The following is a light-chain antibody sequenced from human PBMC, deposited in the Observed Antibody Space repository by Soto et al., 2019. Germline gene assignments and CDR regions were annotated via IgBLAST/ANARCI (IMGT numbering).Light chain of an antibody. CDR2: GAS. J-gene: IGKJ2*03. CDR1: QSITIY. CDR3: QQTYSTLNS. Sequence: DIQMTQSPSSLSASVGDRVTITCRASQSITIYLNWYQQQPGKAPRLLIYGASTLQTGVPSRFSGSGSMTDFTLTISDLQPEDFATYYCQQTYSTLNSFGQGTKLEIK. V-gene: IGKV1-39*01.